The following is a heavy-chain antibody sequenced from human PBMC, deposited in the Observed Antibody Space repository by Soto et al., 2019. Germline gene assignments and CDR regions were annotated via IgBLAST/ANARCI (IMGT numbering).Heavy chain of an antibody. V-gene: IGHV1-18*01. CDR2: ISAHNGKT. J-gene: IGHJ3*02. D-gene: IGHD3-22*01. CDR1: GYTFSSYG. CDR3: ARSSAVWSLLRYGAFDM. Sequence: QVQLVQSGDEVKTPGASVKVSCKASGYTFSSYGISWVRQAPGQGREWMGWISAHNGKTNYAQNLQGRGNMTTDTSTNTAHMELRSLISDDTAMYYCARSSAVWSLLRYGAFDMWGQGTMVTVSS.